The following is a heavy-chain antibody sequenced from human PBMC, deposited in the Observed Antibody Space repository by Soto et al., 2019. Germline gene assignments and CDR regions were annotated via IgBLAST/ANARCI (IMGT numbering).Heavy chain of an antibody. Sequence: GGSLRLSCAASVFMFSDYGMHWVRQPPGKGLEWVALISYDGSNQYYADSVKGRFTISRDNSKNTLFLQMNSLRADDTAVYYCAKDQASGQGSFDSWGQGTLVTVSS. CDR1: VFMFSDYG. CDR3: AKDQASGQGSFDS. J-gene: IGHJ4*02. CDR2: ISYDGSNQ. V-gene: IGHV3-30*02.